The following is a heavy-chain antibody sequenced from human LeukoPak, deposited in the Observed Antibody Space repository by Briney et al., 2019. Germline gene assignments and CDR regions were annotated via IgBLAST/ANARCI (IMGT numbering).Heavy chain of an antibody. CDR1: GGSISSSSYY. D-gene: IGHD2-2*02. CDR3: ARHIYCSSTSCYTPQDNWFDP. Sequence: PSETLSLTCTVSGGSISSSSYYWGWIRQPPGKGLEWIGSIYYSGSTYYNPSLKSRVTISVDTSKNQFSLKLSSVTAADTAVYYCARHIYCSSTSCYTPQDNWFDPWGQGTLVTVSS. CDR2: IYYSGST. V-gene: IGHV4-39*01. J-gene: IGHJ5*02.